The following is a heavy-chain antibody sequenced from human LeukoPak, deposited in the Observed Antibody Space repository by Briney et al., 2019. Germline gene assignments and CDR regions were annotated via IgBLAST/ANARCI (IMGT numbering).Heavy chain of an antibody. CDR1: GYTFSGSGWY. Sequence: ASVKVSCKASGYTFSGSGWYLYWLRQAPGQGLECLGWIHPYNGDTAYAQKFQGRVAMTRDTSISTAYMELSRLRSDDTAVYYYARVGTGILPRSSWFDPWGQGTLVTVSS. V-gene: IGHV1-2*02. D-gene: IGHD3-10*01. J-gene: IGHJ5*02. CDR3: ARVGTGILPRSSWFDP. CDR2: IHPYNGDT.